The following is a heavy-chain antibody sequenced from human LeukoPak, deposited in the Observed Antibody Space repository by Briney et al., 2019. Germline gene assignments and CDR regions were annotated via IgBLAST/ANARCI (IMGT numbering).Heavy chain of an antibody. J-gene: IGHJ6*03. CDR2: IYLGDSDT. Sequence: GESLKISCKGSGYSFTSYWIGWVRQIPGKGLERMGIIYLGDSDTRFSPSFQGQVTISADKSISTADLQWSSLKASDTAMYYCARHGRSSRPRDDMDVWGKGTTVTVSS. CDR1: GYSFTSYW. V-gene: IGHV5-51*01. CDR3: ARHGRSSRPRDDMDV. D-gene: IGHD6-13*01.